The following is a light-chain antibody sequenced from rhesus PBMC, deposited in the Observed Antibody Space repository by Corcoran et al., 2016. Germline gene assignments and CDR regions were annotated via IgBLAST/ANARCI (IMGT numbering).Light chain of an antibody. J-gene: IGKJ3*01. V-gene: IGKV1-74*01. CDR1: ENVNNY. CDR2: KAS. CDR3: QHGYGTPFT. Sequence: DIQMTQSPSSLSASVGARVTITCRASENVNNYLNWFQQKPGKAPKLLLYKASTLQSGVPSRFSGSGSGTDYTVTISSLQPEDVATYYCQHGYGTPFTFGPGTKLDIK.